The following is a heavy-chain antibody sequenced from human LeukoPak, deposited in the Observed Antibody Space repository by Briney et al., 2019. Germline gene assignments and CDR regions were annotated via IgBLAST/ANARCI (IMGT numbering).Heavy chain of an antibody. CDR3: ARGGYGSAFDF. Sequence: SETLSLTGTVSGDSRTNFYWSWIRQPPGKGLEWVASIFDNGSTNDNRSLKSRVTISLDTSNNQFSLTVNSVTAADTAVYYCARGGYGSAFDFWGQGTLVTVSS. D-gene: IGHD3-10*01. V-gene: IGHV4-59*01. CDR1: GDSRTNFY. CDR2: IFDNGST. J-gene: IGHJ4*02.